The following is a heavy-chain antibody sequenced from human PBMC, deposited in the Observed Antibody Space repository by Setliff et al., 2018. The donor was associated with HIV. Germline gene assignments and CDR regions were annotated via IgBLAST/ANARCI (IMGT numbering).Heavy chain of an antibody. CDR1: GGSIRATSYY. J-gene: IGHJ4*01. D-gene: IGHD3-3*01. CDR2: IYYSGST. Sequence: SETLSPTCTVSGGSIRATSYYWGWIRQPPGKGLEWIGSIYYSGSTKYNPSLKSRVTISLDMSKNQFSLKLNSVTAADTATYYCARLGYYNFWSGYWTDYWGHGTLVTVSS. V-gene: IGHV4-39*01. CDR3: ARLGYYNFWSGYWTDY.